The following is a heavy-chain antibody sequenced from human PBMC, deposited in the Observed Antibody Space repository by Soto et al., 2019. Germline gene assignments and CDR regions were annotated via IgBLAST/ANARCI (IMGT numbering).Heavy chain of an antibody. Sequence: QVQLRQWGAGLLKPSETLVLTCAVSGGSFTDYYWGWIRQSPGKGLEWIGEINHSASSTYNPSLASRVTILVDTSKKQFSLRLTSVTAADTAMYYCARGEYDSSGLYSWAPLSFDVWGQGTTVTVSS. D-gene: IGHD3-22*01. J-gene: IGHJ6*02. CDR1: GGSFTDYY. CDR2: INHSASS. V-gene: IGHV4-34*01. CDR3: ARGEYDSSGLYSWAPLSFDV.